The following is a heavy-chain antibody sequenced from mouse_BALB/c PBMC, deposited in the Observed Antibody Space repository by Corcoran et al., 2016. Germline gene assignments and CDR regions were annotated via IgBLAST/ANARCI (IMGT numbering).Heavy chain of an antibody. V-gene: IGHV9-3-1*01. CDR1: GYTFTNYG. CDR2: INTYTGEP. Sequence: QIQLVQSGPELKKPGETVKISCKASGYTFTNYGMNWVKQAPGKGLKWMGWINTYTGEPTYADDFNGRFAFSLETSASTAYLQINNLKNEDTATYFCARRDYGSSYSYAMDYWGQGTSVTVSS. J-gene: IGHJ4*01. D-gene: IGHD1-1*01. CDR3: ARRDYGSSYSYAMDY.